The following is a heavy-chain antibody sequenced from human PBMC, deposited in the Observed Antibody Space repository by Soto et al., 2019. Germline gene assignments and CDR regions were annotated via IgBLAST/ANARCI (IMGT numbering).Heavy chain of an antibody. D-gene: IGHD2-2*01. CDR2: IYWDDDK. Sequence: QITLKESGPTLVKPTQPLTLTCTFSGFSLSTSGVGVGWIRQPPGKALEWLALIYWDDDKRYSPSLKSRLTITKDTSKNQVVLTMTNMDPVDTATYYCARAYCSSTSCYFNWFDPWGQGTLVTVSS. J-gene: IGHJ5*02. V-gene: IGHV2-5*02. CDR3: ARAYCSSTSCYFNWFDP. CDR1: GFSLSTSGVG.